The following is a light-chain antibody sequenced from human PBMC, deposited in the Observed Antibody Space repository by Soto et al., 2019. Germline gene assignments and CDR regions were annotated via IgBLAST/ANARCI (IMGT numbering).Light chain of an antibody. CDR3: QVWDSSSEHIV. V-gene: IGLV3-21*02. CDR2: DDR. Sequence: SYELTQPPSVSVAPGQTARITCGGTNIGSKSVHWYQLKPGQAPVLVIYDDRDRPSGIPERFSGSKSGNTATLTISRVEAEDEADYYCQVWDSSSEHIVFGGGTKLTVL. CDR1: NIGSKS. J-gene: IGLJ2*01.